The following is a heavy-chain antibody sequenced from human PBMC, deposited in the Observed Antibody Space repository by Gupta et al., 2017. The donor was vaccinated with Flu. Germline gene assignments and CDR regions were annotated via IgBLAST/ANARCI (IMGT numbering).Heavy chain of an antibody. J-gene: IGHJ4*02. CDR2: ITSSSGHT. CDR3: ARVEYTNGWYYFDL. D-gene: IGHD6-19*01. Sequence: QVQLVESGGGLVKPGGSLRLSCAASDFIFSDYYMSWIRQAPGKGLEWVSYITSSSGHTSYADSVRGRFTISRDNAKETLYLKMNSLRAEDTATYYCARVEYTNGWYYFDLWGQGTQVTVSS. CDR1: DFIFSDYY. V-gene: IGHV3-11*05.